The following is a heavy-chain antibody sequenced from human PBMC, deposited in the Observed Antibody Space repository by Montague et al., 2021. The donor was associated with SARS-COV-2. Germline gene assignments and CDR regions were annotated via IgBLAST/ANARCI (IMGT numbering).Heavy chain of an antibody. J-gene: IGHJ5*02. V-gene: IGHV4-34*01. Sequence: SETLSLTCAVYGGSFSGYYWSWIRQPPGKGLEWIGEINHSGSTNYNPSLKSRVTISVDTSKNQFSLNLSSVTAADTAVYYCARGYDYVWGSYRYLHWFDPWGQGTLVTVSS. CDR2: INHSGST. CDR3: ARGYDYVWGSYRYLHWFDP. D-gene: IGHD3-16*02. CDR1: GGSFSGYY.